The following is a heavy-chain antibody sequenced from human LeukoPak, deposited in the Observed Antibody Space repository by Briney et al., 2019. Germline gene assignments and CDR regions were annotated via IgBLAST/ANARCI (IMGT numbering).Heavy chain of an antibody. Sequence: SETLSLTCTSSVGSISSYYWSWIRQPPGKGLEWVCYIYYSGTTDYNPALKSRVTISVDTSKNQFSLKLSSLTAADTAVYYWASGGDTTMGTFDSWGQGTLVTVSS. D-gene: IGHD5-18*01. CDR3: ASGGDTTMGTFDS. J-gene: IGHJ4*02. CDR1: VGSISSYY. CDR2: IYYSGTT. V-gene: IGHV4-59*01.